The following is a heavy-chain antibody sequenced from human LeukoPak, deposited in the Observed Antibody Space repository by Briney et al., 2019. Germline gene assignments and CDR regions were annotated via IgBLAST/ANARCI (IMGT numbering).Heavy chain of an antibody. CDR3: ARQNPYYGSGSYSYNWFDP. J-gene: IGHJ5*02. Sequence: GESLKISCKGSGYSFTCYWIGWVRQMPGKGLEWMGIIYPGDSDTRYSPSFQGQVTISADKSISTAYLQWSSLKASDTAMYYCARQNPYYGSGSYSYNWFDPWGQGTLVTVSS. V-gene: IGHV5-51*01. CDR2: IYPGDSDT. CDR1: GYSFTCYW. D-gene: IGHD3-10*01.